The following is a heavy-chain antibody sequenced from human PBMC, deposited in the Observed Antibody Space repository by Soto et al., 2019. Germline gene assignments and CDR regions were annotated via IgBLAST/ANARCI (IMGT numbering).Heavy chain of an antibody. D-gene: IGHD2-21*01. CDR2: IFPNDQE. CDR1: GFSLNNGRMG. V-gene: IGHV2-26*01. J-gene: IGHJ5*02. CDR3: ARTYVIVSSICFDP. Sequence: QVTLKESGPVLVKPTETLTLTCTVSGFSLNNGRMGVAWIRQPPGKALEWLAHIFPNDQESYSTSLKTRLTFSKDTSGSQVVLTMTNMDPVDTATSFCARTYVIVSSICFDPWGQGTLVTVSS.